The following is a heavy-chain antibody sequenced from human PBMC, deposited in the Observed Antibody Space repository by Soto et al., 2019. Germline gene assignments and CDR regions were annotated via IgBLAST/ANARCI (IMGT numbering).Heavy chain of an antibody. V-gene: IGHV1-2*04. D-gene: IGHD4-17*01. J-gene: IGHJ6*02. CDR2: INLNSGGT. Sequence: QVQLVQSGAEVKKPGASVKVSCKASGYTLTGYYMHWVRQAPGQGLEWMGWINLNSGGTNYAQKFQGWVTMTRDTSTSTAYMDLSRLKSDDTAVYYCARDPSTFGDYAYYYGMDVWGQGTTVTVSS. CDR3: ARDPSTFGDYAYYYGMDV. CDR1: GYTLTGYY.